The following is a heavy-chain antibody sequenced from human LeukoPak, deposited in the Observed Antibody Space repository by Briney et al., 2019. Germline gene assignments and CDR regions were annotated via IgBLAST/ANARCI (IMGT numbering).Heavy chain of an antibody. CDR1: GFTFSSYA. CDR3: AKDVRRDGYNSHIDY. J-gene: IGHJ4*02. CDR2: ISGSGGST. V-gene: IGHV3-23*01. D-gene: IGHD5-12*01. Sequence: PGGSLRLSCAASGFTFSSYAMSWVRQAPGKGLEWVSAISGSGGSTYYADSVKGRFTISRDNSKNTLYLQMNSLRAEDTAVYYCAKDVRRDGYNSHIDYWGQGTLVTVSS.